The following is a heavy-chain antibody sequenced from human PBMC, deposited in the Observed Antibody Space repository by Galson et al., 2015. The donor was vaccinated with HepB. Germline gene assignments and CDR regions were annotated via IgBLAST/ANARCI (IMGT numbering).Heavy chain of an antibody. CDR3: ARDRIMITFGGVIAKQPFDY. CDR2: ISSSSRTI. D-gene: IGHD3-16*02. J-gene: IGHJ4*02. CDR1: GFTFSSYS. Sequence: SLRLSCAASGFTFSSYSMNWVRQAPGKGLEWVSYISSSSRTIYYADSVKGRFTISRDNAKNSLYLQMNSLRAEDTAVYYCARDRIMITFGGVIAKQPFDYWGQGTLVTVSS. V-gene: IGHV3-48*04.